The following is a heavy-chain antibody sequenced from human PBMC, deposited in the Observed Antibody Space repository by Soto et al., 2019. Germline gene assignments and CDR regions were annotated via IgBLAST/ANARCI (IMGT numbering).Heavy chain of an antibody. D-gene: IGHD2-2*01. V-gene: IGHV3-23*01. J-gene: IGHJ4*02. Sequence: GGSLRLSCAASGFTFSDYGLSWVRQDPGKGLEWVSSISGSRGSTTYYAGSVKGRFTISRDNSKNTLYLQMNSLRVEDTAVYYCAQDRGCSGSTCYQAYWGPGTLVTVSS. CDR2: ISGSRGSTT. CDR3: AQDRGCSGSTCYQAY. CDR1: GFTFSDYG.